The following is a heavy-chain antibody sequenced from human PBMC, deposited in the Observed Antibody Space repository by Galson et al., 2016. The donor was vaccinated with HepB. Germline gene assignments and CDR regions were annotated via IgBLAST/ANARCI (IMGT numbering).Heavy chain of an antibody. CDR1: EFSFSSHG. J-gene: IGHJ6*02. D-gene: IGHD3-10*01. Sequence: SLRLSCAATEFSFSSHGMHWVRQAPGKGLEWVAVIWYDASRKYYADSVKGRFTISRDNSKNTLYLQMNSLRAEDTAVYYCARGSRGSSHRRDMDVWGQGTTVIVSS. CDR2: IWYDASRK. V-gene: IGHV3-33*01. CDR3: ARGSRGSSHRRDMDV.